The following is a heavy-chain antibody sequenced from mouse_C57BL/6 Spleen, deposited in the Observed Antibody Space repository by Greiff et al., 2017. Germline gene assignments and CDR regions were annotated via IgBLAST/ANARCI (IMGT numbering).Heavy chain of an antibody. V-gene: IGHV1-52*01. CDR3: ARDYYGSSTNWYFDV. CDR1: GYTFTSYW. D-gene: IGHD1-1*01. J-gene: IGHJ1*03. CDR2: IDPSDSET. Sequence: QVHVKQPGAELVRPGSSVKLSCKASGYTFTSYWMHWVKQRPIQGLEWIGNIDPSDSETHYNQKFKDKATLTVDKSSSTAYMQLSSLTSEDSAVYYCARDYYGSSTNWYFDVWGTGTTVTVSS.